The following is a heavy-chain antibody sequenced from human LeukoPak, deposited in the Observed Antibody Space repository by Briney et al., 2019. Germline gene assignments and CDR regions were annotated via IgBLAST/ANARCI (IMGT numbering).Heavy chain of an antibody. CDR1: GGTFSSYT. CDR2: IIPILGIA. J-gene: IGHJ3*02. D-gene: IGHD4-17*01. Sequence: SVKVSCKASGGTFSSYTISWVRQAPGQGLEWMGRIIPILGIANYAQKFQGRVTITADKSTSTAYMELSSLRSEDTAVYYCASETTVTTDRGAFDIWGQGTMVTVSS. CDR3: ASETTVTTDRGAFDI. V-gene: IGHV1-69*02.